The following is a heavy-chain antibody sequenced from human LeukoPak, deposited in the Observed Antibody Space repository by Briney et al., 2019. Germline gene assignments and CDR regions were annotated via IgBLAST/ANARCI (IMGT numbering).Heavy chain of an antibody. CDR3: AKEYYYDSSGYLTFDS. J-gene: IGHJ4*02. V-gene: IGHV3-23*01. CDR1: GFIFYSYA. Sequence: PGGSLRLSCAASGFIFYSYAMSWVRQAPGKGLEWVSAISGSDGSTYYADSVKGRFTISRDNSKDTLYLQMNSLRAEDTAVYYCAKEYYYDSSGYLTFDSWGQGTLVTVSS. CDR2: ISGSDGST. D-gene: IGHD3-22*01.